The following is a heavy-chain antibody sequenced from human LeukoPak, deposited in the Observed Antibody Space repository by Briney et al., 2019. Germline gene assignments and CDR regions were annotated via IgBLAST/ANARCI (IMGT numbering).Heavy chain of an antibody. V-gene: IGHV4-59*01. J-gene: IGHJ5*02. CDR1: GGSISSYY. D-gene: IGHD3-22*01. CDR2: IHYSGST. CDR3: ARGEGVYDSSGYYSNWFDP. Sequence: SETLSLTCTVSGGSISSYYWSWIRQPPGKGLEWIEYIHYSGSTNYNPSLKSRVTISVDTSKNQFSLKLSSVTAADTAVYYCARGEGVYDSSGYYSNWFDPWGQGTLVTVSS.